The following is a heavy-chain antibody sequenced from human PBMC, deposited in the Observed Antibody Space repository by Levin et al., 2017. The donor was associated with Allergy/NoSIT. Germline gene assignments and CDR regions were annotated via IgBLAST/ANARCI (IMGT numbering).Heavy chain of an antibody. Sequence: KASETLSLTCAVYGGSFSGYYWSWIRQPPGKGLEWIGEINHSGSTNYNPSLKSRVTISVDTSKNQFSLKLSSVTAADTAVYYCAMEALGFEKDDFWSGSPYGMDGWGQGTTVTVSS. V-gene: IGHV4-34*01. J-gene: IGHJ6*02. D-gene: IGHD3-3*01. CDR1: GGSFSGYY. CDR3: AMEALGFEKDDFWSGSPYGMDG. CDR2: INHSGST.